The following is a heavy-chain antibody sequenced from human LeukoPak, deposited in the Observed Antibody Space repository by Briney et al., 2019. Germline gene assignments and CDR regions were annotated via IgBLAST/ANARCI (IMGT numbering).Heavy chain of an antibody. CDR2: INPSGGST. CDR1: GYSFTTYY. V-gene: IGHV1-46*01. CDR3: ARDLWVGYCSSTSCHTGFDP. Sequence: ASVKVSCKASGYSFTTYYMHWVRQAPGQGLEWMGLINPSGGSTSYAQMFQGRVTMTTDTSTSTAYMELRSLRSDDTAVYYCARDLWVGYCSSTSCHTGFDPWGQGTLVTVSS. J-gene: IGHJ5*02. D-gene: IGHD2-2*02.